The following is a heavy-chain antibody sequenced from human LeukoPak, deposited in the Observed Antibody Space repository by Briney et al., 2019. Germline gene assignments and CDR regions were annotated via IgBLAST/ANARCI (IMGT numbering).Heavy chain of an antibody. CDR3: ARGGGYDFWSGYFSHYYYYMDV. CDR1: GGSFSGYY. V-gene: IGHV4-34*01. D-gene: IGHD3-3*01. CDR2: INHSGST. Sequence: SETLSLTCAVYGGSFSGYYWSWIRQPPGKGLEWIGEINHSGSTNYNPSLKSRVTISVDTSKNQFSLKLSSVTAVDTAVYYCARGGGYDFWSGYFSHYYYYMDVWGKGTTVTVSS. J-gene: IGHJ6*03.